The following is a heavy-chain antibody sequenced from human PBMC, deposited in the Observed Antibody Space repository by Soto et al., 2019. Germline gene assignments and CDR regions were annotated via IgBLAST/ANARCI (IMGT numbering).Heavy chain of an antibody. J-gene: IGHJ4*02. CDR1: GFTFSDYY. D-gene: IGHD1-26*01. CDR3: ARTRESYLQLDY. CDR2: ISHSDSYT. V-gene: IGHV3-11*06. Sequence: PVGSLRLSCAASGFTFSDYYMTWIRQAPGKGLEWVSYISHSDSYTNYADSVKGRFTITRDNAKKSLYLQMDSLRADDTAVYYCARTRESYLQLDYWGQGALVTVSS.